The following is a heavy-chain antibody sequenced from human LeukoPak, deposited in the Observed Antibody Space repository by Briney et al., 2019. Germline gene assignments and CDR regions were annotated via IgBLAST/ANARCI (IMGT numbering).Heavy chain of an antibody. V-gene: IGHV1-69*13. Sequence: GASVKVSCKASGGTFSSYAISWVRQAPGQGLEWMGGIIPIFGTANYAQKFQGRVTITADAYTSTAYMELSRARPEDMAVYYCARAGPRRHRSSWDGDYCYYYMDVWGKGTTVTVSS. CDR2: IIPIFGTA. CDR1: GGTFSSYA. J-gene: IGHJ6*03. D-gene: IGHD6-13*01. CDR3: ARAGPRRHRSSWDGDYCYYYMDV.